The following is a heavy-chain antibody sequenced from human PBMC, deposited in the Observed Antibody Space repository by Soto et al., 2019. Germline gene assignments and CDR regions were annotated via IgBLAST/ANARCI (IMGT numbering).Heavy chain of an antibody. V-gene: IGHV3-64D*06. D-gene: IGHD6-19*01. Sequence: SLRLACSSCGFTFIISAIRGALQDPGRGLEYVSVTRSNGGTTYYPNPVKGRSTNSRDNSKNTLYLQMSSPRAEDTAVYYCLKGAMKGGGWKHWFGPWGQGTLVTVSS. CDR3: LKGAMKGGGWKHWFGP. CDR1: GFTFIISA. J-gene: IGHJ5*02. CDR2: TRSNGGTT.